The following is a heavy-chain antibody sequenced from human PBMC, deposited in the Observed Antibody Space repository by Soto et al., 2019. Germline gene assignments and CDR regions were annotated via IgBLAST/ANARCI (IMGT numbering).Heavy chain of an antibody. CDR1: GGTFSSYA. Sequence: QVQLVQSGAEVKKPGSSVKVSCTASGGTFSSYAISWVRQAPGQGLEWMGGIIPIFGTANYAQKFQGRVTITADESTSTAYMELSSLRSEDTAVYYCARYYYDCSGYYLDYYYGMDVWGQGTTVTVSS. J-gene: IGHJ6*02. CDR2: IIPIFGTA. V-gene: IGHV1-69*01. D-gene: IGHD3-22*01. CDR3: ARYYYDCSGYYLDYYYGMDV.